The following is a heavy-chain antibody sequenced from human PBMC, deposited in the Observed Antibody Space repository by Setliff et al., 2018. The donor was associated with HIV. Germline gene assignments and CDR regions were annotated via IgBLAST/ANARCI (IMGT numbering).Heavy chain of an antibody. CDR3: ARGGVGLTGRAGSAGPRAFAI. J-gene: IGHJ3*02. CDR2: ISTYNGNT. D-gene: IGHD1-26*01. CDR1: GYNFTNYG. V-gene: IGHV1-18*01. Sequence: ASVKVSCKASGYNFTNYGINWVRQAPGQGLEWMGWISTYNGNTNYAQKFQGRVTMTTDASTTTAYMGLRSLRSDDTAVYYCARGGVGLTGRAGSAGPRAFAIWGQGTMVTVSS.